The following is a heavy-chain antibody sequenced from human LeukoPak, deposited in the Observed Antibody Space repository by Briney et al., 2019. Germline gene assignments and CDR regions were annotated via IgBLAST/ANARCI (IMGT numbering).Heavy chain of an antibody. Sequence: ASVKVSCKASGYTFTSYGIIGVRHDPGQELEWMGWISSYNGNTTYAQKLQGRVTMTTDTSTRTAYMELRSLRSDDTAVYYCARVPSNPNYDFWSGYYFDYWGQGTLVTVSS. J-gene: IGHJ4*02. CDR3: ARVPSNPNYDFWSGYYFDY. CDR1: GYTFTSYG. CDR2: ISSYNGNT. D-gene: IGHD3-3*01. V-gene: IGHV1-18*01.